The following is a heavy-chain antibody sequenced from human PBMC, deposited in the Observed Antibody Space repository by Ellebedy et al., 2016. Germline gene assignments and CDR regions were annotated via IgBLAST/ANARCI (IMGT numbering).Heavy chain of an antibody. Sequence: GESLKISXAASGFTLSDYSMNWVRQAPGKGLEWVATIVFSGTATYYSDSVKGRFIISRDNAKNSLYLQMNSLRAEDTAVYYCVRGVGGTSLNWFDPWGQGTLVTVSS. CDR3: VRGVGGTSLNWFDP. V-gene: IGHV3-21*01. CDR1: GFTLSDYS. D-gene: IGHD3-16*01. CDR2: IVFSGTAT. J-gene: IGHJ5*02.